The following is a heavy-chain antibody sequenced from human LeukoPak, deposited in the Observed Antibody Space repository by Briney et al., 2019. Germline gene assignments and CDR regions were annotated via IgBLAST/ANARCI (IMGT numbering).Heavy chain of an antibody. D-gene: IGHD3-10*01. CDR1: GGSFSGYY. CDR3: ARAKYYYGSGSYGSYYYYYGMDV. J-gene: IGHJ6*02. CDR2: INHSGGT. Sequence: SETLSLTCAVYGGSFSGYYWSWIRQPPGKGLEWIGEINHSGGTNYNPSLKSRVTISVDTSKNQFSLKLSSVTAADTAVYYCARAKYYYGSGSYGSYYYYYGMDVWGQGTTVTVSS. V-gene: IGHV4-34*01.